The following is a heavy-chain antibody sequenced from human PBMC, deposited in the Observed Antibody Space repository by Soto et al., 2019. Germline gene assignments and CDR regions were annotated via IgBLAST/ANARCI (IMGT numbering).Heavy chain of an antibody. CDR3: AKGGDCGSGLSDP. J-gene: IGHJ5*02. CDR1: GFTFSRYA. CDR2: ISGSGGST. D-gene: IGHD3-10*01. V-gene: IGHV3-23*01. Sequence: EVQLLESGGGLVQPGGSLRLSCAASGFTFSRYAMSWVRQAPGKGLEWVSAISGSGGSTYYADSVKGRFTISSDNSKNTLDLQMNSLGAEDTAVYYGAKGGDCGSGLSDPWGQGTLVTVAA.